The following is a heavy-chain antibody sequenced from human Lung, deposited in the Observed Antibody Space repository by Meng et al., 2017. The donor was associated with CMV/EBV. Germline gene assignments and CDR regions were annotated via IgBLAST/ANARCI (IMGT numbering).Heavy chain of an antibody. J-gene: IGHJ4*02. CDR3: ADGRDYYPFNF. CDR2: ISSSGGST. CDR1: GFAFSSYA. Sequence: GESLKISCAASGFAFSSYAMSWVRQAPGKGLEWVSGISSSGGSTYYADSVKGRFTISRDNSKNTLYLQMNGLTAADTAVYYCADGRDYYPFNFWGQRTLVTVSS. D-gene: IGHD3-22*01. V-gene: IGHV3-23*01.